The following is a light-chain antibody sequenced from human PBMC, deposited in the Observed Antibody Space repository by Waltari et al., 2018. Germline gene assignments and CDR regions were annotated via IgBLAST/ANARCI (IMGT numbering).Light chain of an antibody. Sequence: QSVLTQPPSMSGAPGQKVTIPCTGGSSNFGAGYDVHWYQQFPGAAPKLLIFGKANGASGFPGRLSGSKAGTSASLAIAGLQSEDEAVYYCQSFDSNLSASVFGGGTKLTVL. CDR2: GKA. V-gene: IGLV1-40*01. J-gene: IGLJ3*02. CDR3: QSFDSNLSASV. CDR1: SSNFGAGYD.